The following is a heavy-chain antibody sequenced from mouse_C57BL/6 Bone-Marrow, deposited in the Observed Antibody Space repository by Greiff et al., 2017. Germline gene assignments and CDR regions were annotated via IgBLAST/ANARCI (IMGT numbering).Heavy chain of an antibody. D-gene: IGHD4-1*01. Sequence: QVQLQQPGAELVKPGASVKLSCKASGYTFTSYWMHWVKQRPGQGLEWIGMIHPNSGSTNYNAKFKSKATLTVDNSSNTAYMQLSSLAAEDSAVYYCAREVNWGPFAYWGQGTLVTVSA. CDR1: GYTFTSYW. CDR3: AREVNWGPFAY. J-gene: IGHJ3*01. CDR2: IHPNSGST. V-gene: IGHV1-64*01.